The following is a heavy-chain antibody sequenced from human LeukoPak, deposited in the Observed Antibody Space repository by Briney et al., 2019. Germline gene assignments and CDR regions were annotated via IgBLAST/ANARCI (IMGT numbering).Heavy chain of an antibody. Sequence: SVKVSCKASGGTFSSYAISWVRQAPGQGLEWMGGIIPIFGTANYAQKFQGRVTITADESTSTAYMELSSLRSEDTAVYYCAIDCRTLPGADYFDYWGRGTLVTVSS. J-gene: IGHJ4*02. CDR1: GGTFSSYA. D-gene: IGHD4/OR15-4a*01. CDR3: AIDCRTLPGADYFDY. CDR2: IIPIFGTA. V-gene: IGHV1-69*01.